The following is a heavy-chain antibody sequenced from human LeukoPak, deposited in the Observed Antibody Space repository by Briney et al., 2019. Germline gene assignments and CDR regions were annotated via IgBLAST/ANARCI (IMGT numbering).Heavy chain of an antibody. D-gene: IGHD6-13*01. Sequence: SETLSLTCTVSGDPISVSSNYKWSWIRQPPGKGLEWIGYIYYHGSTNYNPSLRSRVTFSVDTSKNQFSLKLSSVSAADTAVYYCAREYSGFDYWGRGTLVTVSS. CDR1: GDPISVSSNYK. V-gene: IGHV4-61*01. J-gene: IGHJ4*02. CDR3: AREYSGFDY. CDR2: IYYHGST.